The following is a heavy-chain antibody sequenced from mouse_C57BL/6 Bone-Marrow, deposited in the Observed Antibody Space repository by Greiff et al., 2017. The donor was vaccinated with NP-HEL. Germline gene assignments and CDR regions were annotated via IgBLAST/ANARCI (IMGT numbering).Heavy chain of an antibody. Sequence: VMLVESGGDLVKPGGSLKLSCAASGFTFSSYGMSWVRQTPDKRLEWVATISSGGSYTYYPDSVKGRFTISRDNAKNTLYLQMSSLKSEDTAMYYCASPYSNYAWFAYWGQGTLVTVSA. CDR1: GFTFSSYG. J-gene: IGHJ3*01. CDR3: ASPYSNYAWFAY. D-gene: IGHD2-5*01. CDR2: ISSGGSYT. V-gene: IGHV5-6*02.